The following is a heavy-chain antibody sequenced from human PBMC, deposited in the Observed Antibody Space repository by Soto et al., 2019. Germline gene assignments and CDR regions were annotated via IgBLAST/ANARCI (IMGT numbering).Heavy chain of an antibody. D-gene: IGHD3-22*01. V-gene: IGHV3-30-3*01. CDR1: GFTFGSYA. J-gene: IGHJ4*02. CDR3: VRGEDFYDTIGSSPVFDF. CDR2: ISNDGTNQ. Sequence: QVQLVESGGGVAQPGRSLRLSCVASGFTFGSYAMHWVRQSPGKGLEWVAVISNDGTNQNYADSVKGRFTISRDNSKNTMYVQMRSLRLEDTALYYCVRGEDFYDTIGSSPVFDFWGQGTRVTVSS.